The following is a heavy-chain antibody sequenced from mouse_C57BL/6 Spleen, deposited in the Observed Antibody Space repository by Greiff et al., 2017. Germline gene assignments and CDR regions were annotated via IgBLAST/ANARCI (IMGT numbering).Heavy chain of an antibody. D-gene: IGHD5-1-1*01. J-gene: IGHJ2*01. V-gene: IGHV1-81*01. CDR3: ARWKNTENDDY. CDR1: GYTFTSYG. CDR2: IYPRSGNT. Sequence: QVQLQQSGAELARPGASVKLSCKASGYTFTSYGISWVKQRTGQGLEWIGEIYPRSGNTYYNEKFKGKATLTADKSYSTAYMELRSLTSEDSAVYFCARWKNTENDDYWGQGTTVTVSS.